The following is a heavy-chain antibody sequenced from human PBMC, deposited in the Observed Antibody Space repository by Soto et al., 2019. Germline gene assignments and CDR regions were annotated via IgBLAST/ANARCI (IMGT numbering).Heavy chain of an antibody. CDR3: AKDLLYSSGPYDY. V-gene: IGHV3-30*18. D-gene: IGHD6-19*01. J-gene: IGHJ4*02. CDR2: ISNDGSNE. CDR1: GFTFRWFG. Sequence: PGGSLRLSCAGSGFTFRWFGMNWVRQAPGKGLEWVARISNDGSNEYYADSVKGRFTISRDNSKNTLYLQMNSLRAEDTAVYYCAKDLLYSSGPYDYWGQGTLVTVSS.